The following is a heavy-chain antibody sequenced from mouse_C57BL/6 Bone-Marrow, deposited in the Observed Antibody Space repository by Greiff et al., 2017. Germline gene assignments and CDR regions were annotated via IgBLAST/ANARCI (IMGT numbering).Heavy chain of an antibody. J-gene: IGHJ3*01. V-gene: IGHV1-50*01. CDR2: IDPSDSYT. CDR3: ANWFAY. Sequence: QVQMKKPGAERGKGGASVKLSCKASGYTFTSYWMQWVKQRPGQGLEWIGEIDPSDSYTNYNQKFKGKATLTVDTSSSTAYMQLSSLTSEDSAVYYCANWFAYWGQGTLVTVSA. CDR1: GYTFTSYW.